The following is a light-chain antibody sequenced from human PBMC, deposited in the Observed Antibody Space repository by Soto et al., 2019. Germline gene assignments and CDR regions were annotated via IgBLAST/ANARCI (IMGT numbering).Light chain of an antibody. J-gene: IGLJ1*01. V-gene: IGLV2-14*01. Sequence: QSALTQPASVSGSAGQSMTISCTGTSSDVDAYNHVSLYQQHPGKAPKLMIYEVSNRPSGVSNRFSGSKSGNTASLTISGLQAEDEADYYCSSYTSTNTYVFGTGTKVTVL. CDR1: SSDVDAYNH. CDR3: SSYTSTNTYV. CDR2: EVS.